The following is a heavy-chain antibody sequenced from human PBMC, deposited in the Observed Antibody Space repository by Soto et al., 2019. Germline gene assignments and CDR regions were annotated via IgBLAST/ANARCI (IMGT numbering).Heavy chain of an antibody. CDR1: GFSFSNYV. Sequence: QAQLVDSGGGVVQPGRSLRLSCAASGFSFSNYVMHCVRQAPGKGLEWVAVIWSDGSDKYHADSVKGRFIISRDNSNNTLHLQMNNLRVEDTAVYYCAREGYSSSSGYGLDVWGPGTTVTVSS. V-gene: IGHV3-33*01. D-gene: IGHD6-6*01. CDR3: AREGYSSSSGYGLDV. J-gene: IGHJ6*02. CDR2: IWSDGSDK.